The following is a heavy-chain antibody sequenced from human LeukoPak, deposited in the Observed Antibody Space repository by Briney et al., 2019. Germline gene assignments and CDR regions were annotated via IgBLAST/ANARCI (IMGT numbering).Heavy chain of an antibody. CDR1: GGSISSYY. J-gene: IGHJ5*02. D-gene: IGHD1-14*01. Sequence: PSETLSLTCTVSGGSISSYYWSWIRQPPGKGLEWIGYIYYSGSTNYNPSLKSRVTISVDTSKNQFSLKLSSVTAADTAVYYCARTGPLSGWFDPWGQGTLVTLSS. CDR2: IYYSGST. CDR3: ARTGPLSGWFDP. V-gene: IGHV4-59*08.